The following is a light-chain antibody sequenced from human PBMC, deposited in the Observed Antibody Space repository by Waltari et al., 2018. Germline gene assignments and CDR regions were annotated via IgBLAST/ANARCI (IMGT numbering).Light chain of an antibody. Sequence: QTVVTQEPSLSVSPGGTVTLTFALSSGSPSRTSYARWYQQTPGQAPRTLIYKFNTRSSGVPDRFSGSTLGNKAALTITGAQADDESDYYCLLYMGSGIWVFGGGTKLTVI. CDR1: SGSPSRTSY. CDR3: LLYMGSGIWV. CDR2: KFN. J-gene: IGLJ3*02. V-gene: IGLV8-61*01.